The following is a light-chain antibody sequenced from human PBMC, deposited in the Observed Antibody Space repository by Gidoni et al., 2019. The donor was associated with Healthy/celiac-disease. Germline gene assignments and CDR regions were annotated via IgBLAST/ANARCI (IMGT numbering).Light chain of an antibody. J-gene: IGKJ5*01. CDR3: QQRSNWPT. Sequence: EIVLTQSPATLSLSPGERATLSCRASQRVSSYLAWYQQKPGHAPRLLIYDASNRATGIPARFSGSGSGTDFTLTISSLEPEDFAVYYCQQRSNWPTFGQGTRLEIK. CDR1: QRVSSY. V-gene: IGKV3-11*01. CDR2: DAS.